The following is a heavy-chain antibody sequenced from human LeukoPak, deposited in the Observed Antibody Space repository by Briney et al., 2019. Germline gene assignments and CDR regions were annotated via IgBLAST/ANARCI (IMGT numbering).Heavy chain of an antibody. J-gene: IGHJ4*01. CDR3: ARGQQDDSVRAASPPMFDF. CDR1: GFSVTNNY. D-gene: IGHD1-1*01. Sequence: HTGGSLRLSCAASGFSVTNNYMSWVRQAPGKGLEWVSIIYSGGTTDYADSVKGRFTISRDNSKNTPYLQMSSLRADDTAVYYCARGQQDDSVRAASPPMFDFWGHGTLVTVSS. CDR2: IYSGGTT. V-gene: IGHV3-66*01.